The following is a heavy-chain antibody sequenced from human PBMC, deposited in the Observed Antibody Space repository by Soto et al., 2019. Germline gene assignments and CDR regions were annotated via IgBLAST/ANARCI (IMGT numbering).Heavy chain of an antibody. D-gene: IGHD2-15*01. CDR2: IVVGSGNT. V-gene: IGHV1-58*02. Sequence: SVKVSCKASGLTFTSSAMQWVRQARGQRLEWIGWIVVGSGNTNYAQKFQERVTITRDMSTSTAYMELSSLRSEDTAVYYCAAEEVVVAPGYYYYGMDVWGQGTTVTVSS. CDR1: GLTFTSSA. J-gene: IGHJ6*02. CDR3: AAEEVVVAPGYYYYGMDV.